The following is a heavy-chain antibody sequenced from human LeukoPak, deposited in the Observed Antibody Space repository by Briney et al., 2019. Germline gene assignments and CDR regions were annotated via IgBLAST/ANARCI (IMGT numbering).Heavy chain of an antibody. J-gene: IGHJ5*02. CDR2: ISGSGGST. V-gene: IGHV3-23*01. CDR1: GFTFSSYA. Sequence: HTGGSLRLSCAASGFTFSSYAMSWVRQAPGKGLEWVSAISGSGGSTYYADSVKGRFTISRDNSKNTLYLQMNSLRAEDTAVYYCAKDRSEVYDFWPPFDPWGQGTLVTVSS. CDR3: AKDRSEVYDFWPPFDP. D-gene: IGHD3-3*01.